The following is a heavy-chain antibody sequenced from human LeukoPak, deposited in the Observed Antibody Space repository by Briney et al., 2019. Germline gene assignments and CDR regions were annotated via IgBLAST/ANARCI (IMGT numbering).Heavy chain of an antibody. D-gene: IGHD5-18*01. CDR3: ARVRGYSYGSYYYYYYGMDV. V-gene: IGHV4-4*07. CDR2: IYPSDYT. J-gene: IGHJ6*02. CDR1: GVSISSLY. Sequence: PSETLSLTCTVSGVSISSLYWSWVRQPAGKGLEWIGRIYPSDYTHYNPSLESRVSLSLDTAKNQFSLKLTSVTAADTAVYYCARVRGYSYGSYYYYYYGMDVWGQGTTVTVSS.